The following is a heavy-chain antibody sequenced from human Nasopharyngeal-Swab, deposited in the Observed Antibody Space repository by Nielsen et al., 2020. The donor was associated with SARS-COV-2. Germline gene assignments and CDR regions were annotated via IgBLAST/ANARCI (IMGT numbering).Heavy chain of an antibody. J-gene: IGHJ2*01. CDR1: GLTFSSYD. CDR3: VRKCWRDWYFDL. V-gene: IGHV3-13*05. CDR2: IGTAGEP. Sequence: GGSRRLSCAASGLTFSSYDRHWVRQATGKGLEGVSAIGTAGEPYYPGSVKGRFTISRENAKRSLYLQMNSLRAGDSALYYCVRKCWRDWYFDLWCRCTLVPVSS. D-gene: IGHD1-1*01.